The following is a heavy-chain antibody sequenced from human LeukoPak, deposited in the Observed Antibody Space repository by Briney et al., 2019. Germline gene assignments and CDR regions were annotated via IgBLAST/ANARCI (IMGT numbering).Heavy chain of an antibody. CDR2: IKQDVSEK. Sequence: GGSLRLSCAASGFTFSSYWMSWVRQAPGKGLEWVANIKQDVSEKYYVDSVKGRFTISRDNAKNSLYLQMNSLRAEDTAVYYCARVSTNAIDYGDDWGQGTLVTVSS. V-gene: IGHV3-7*01. J-gene: IGHJ4*02. CDR1: GFTFSSYW. CDR3: ARVSTNAIDYGDD.